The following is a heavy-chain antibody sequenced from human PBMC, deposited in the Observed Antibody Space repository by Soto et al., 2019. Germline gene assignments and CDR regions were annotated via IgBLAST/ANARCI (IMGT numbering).Heavy chain of an antibody. V-gene: IGHV1-69*01. CDR2: IIPVFGTA. D-gene: IGHD2-15*01. CDR1: GVTFSIYA. J-gene: IGHJ2*01. Sequence: QVQLVQSGAEVKKPGSAVKVSCKASGVTFSIYALSWVRQAPGQGLEWMGGIIPVFGTANYAQHFQGRVTITADESTSTAYMELSSLRSEDTAVYSCTRVRVYCSGGICYSRWYFDLWGRGNLVNVSS. CDR3: TRVRVYCSGGICYSRWYFDL.